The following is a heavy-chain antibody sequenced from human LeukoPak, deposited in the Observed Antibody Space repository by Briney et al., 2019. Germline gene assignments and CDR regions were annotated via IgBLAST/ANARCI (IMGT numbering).Heavy chain of an antibody. CDR1: GGSMSTYF. CDR3: ARDMWFGAGRTFDY. V-gene: IGHV4-4*07. D-gene: IGHD3-10*01. Sequence: SEPLSPTWIVSGGSMSTYFWRWLRQPAGSGLEWIGRIYAGGSTNYNPSLKSRVTISVDKSKNQFSLRLSSVTAADTAVYYCARDMWFGAGRTFDYWGQGTLVTVSS. CDR2: IYAGGST. J-gene: IGHJ4*02.